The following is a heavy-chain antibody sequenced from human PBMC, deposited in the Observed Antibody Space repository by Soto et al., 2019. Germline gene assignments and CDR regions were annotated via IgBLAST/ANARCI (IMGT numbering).Heavy chain of an antibody. J-gene: IGHJ6*02. V-gene: IGHV1-2*04. D-gene: IGHD3-3*01. CDR2: INPNSGGT. Sequence: RASVKVSCKASGYTFTGYYMHWVRQAPGQGLEWMGWINPNSGGTNYAQKFQGWVTMTRDTSISTAYMELSRLRSDDTAVYYCARGTYYDFWSGGGRGMDVWGQGTTVTVSS. CDR3: ARGTYYDFWSGGGRGMDV. CDR1: GYTFTGYY.